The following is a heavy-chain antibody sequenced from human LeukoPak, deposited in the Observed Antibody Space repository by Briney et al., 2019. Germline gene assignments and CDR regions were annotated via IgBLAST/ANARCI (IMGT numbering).Heavy chain of an antibody. J-gene: IGHJ6*02. V-gene: IGHV3-30*18. D-gene: IGHD2/OR15-2a*01. Sequence: GGSLRLSCAASGFTFSNYAMHWVRQAPGKGPEWVAVISYDGTNKYYPDSVKGRFTISRDNSYNTLYLQMDSLTAEDTAVYYCAKESTTYYYYGMHVWGQGTTVTVSS. CDR2: ISYDGTNK. CDR1: GFTFSNYA. CDR3: AKESTTYYYYGMHV.